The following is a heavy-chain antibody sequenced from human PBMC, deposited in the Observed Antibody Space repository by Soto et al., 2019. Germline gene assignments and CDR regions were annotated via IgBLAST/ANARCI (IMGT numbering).Heavy chain of an antibody. D-gene: IGHD3-22*01. CDR2: ISGSGGTT. Sequence: VQVLESGGGLVQPGGSLRLSCAASGFTFSSYAMSWVRQAPGKGLEWVSSISGSGGTTSYADSVKGRFTISRDNSKNTLYVQMNTLAAEDTAEYHCAKCGSDRSGISPYYFDNWGQGALVPVSS. J-gene: IGHJ4*02. CDR3: AKCGSDRSGISPYYFDN. V-gene: IGHV3-23*01. CDR1: GFTFSSYA.